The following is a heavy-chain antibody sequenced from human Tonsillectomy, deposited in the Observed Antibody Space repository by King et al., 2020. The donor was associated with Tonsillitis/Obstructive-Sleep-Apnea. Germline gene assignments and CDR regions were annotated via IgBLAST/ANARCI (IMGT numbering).Heavy chain of an antibody. CDR2: ISYDGSNK. CDR3: AKELDERINYAPGTGYYGMDV. J-gene: IGHJ6*02. V-gene: IGHV3-30*18. CDR1: GFTFSSSG. Sequence: VQLVESGGGVVQPGRSLRLSCAASGFTFSSSGMHWVRQAPGKGLEWVAVISYDGSNKYYADSVKGRFTISRDHSKSTLYLQMNSLRAEDTAVYYCAKELDERINYAPGTGYYGMDVWGQGTTVTVSS. D-gene: IGHD2-2*01.